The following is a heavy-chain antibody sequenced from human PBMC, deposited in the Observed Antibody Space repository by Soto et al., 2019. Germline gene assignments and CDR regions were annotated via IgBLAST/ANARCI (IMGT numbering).Heavy chain of an antibody. V-gene: IGHV3-23*01. CDR2: ISGSGSST. J-gene: IGHJ4*02. D-gene: IGHD4-17*01. CDR1: GFPFSGYA. CDR3: AKSYYGDYDHRLLFDN. Sequence: EVQLLESGGGLVQPGGSLRLSCAASGFPFSGYAINWVRQAPGKGLEWVSIISGSGSSTNYADSVKGRFTISRDNARDTVYLQMNSLRAQDTAMYYCAKSYYGDYDHRLLFDNRGQGTLVTVSS.